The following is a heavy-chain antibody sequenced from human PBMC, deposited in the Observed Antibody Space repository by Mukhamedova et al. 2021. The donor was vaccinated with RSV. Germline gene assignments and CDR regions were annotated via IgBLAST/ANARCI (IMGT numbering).Heavy chain of an antibody. CDR3: VCDRDCSGGSCYLLVCLDA. Sequence: EWIGETNHSGSTNYTPSLKSRVTISVDTAKNQFSLKLSSVTAADTAGYDCVCDRDCSGGSCYLLVCLDAWGQETLVTVSS. CDR2: TNHSGST. D-gene: IGHD2-15*01. J-gene: IGHJ5*02. V-gene: IGHV4-34*09.